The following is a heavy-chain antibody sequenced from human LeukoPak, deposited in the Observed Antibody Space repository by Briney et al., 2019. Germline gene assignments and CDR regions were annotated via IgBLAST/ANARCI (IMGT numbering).Heavy chain of an antibody. J-gene: IGHJ4*02. D-gene: IGHD2-2*01. Sequence: PGGSLRLSCAASGFTFSGSAMHWVRQASGKGLEWVGRIRSKANSYATAYAASVKGRFTISRDDSKNTAYLQMNSLKTEDTAVYYCTRQYCSSTSCFLGWGQGTLVTVSS. CDR2: IRSKANSYAT. CDR1: GFTFSGSA. V-gene: IGHV3-73*01. CDR3: TRQYCSSTSCFLG.